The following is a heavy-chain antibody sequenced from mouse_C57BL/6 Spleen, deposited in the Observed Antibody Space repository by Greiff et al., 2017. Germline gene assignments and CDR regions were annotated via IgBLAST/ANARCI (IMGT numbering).Heavy chain of an antibody. CDR2: IDPDTGGT. J-gene: IGHJ4*01. CDR1: GYTFTDYE. Sequence: VQLQQSGAELVRPGASVTLSCKASGYTFTDYEMHWVKQTPVHGLEWIGAIDPDTGGTAYNQKFKGKAILTADKSSSTAYMELRSLTSEDSAVYYCTRGGKGDAMDDWGQGTSVTVSS. CDR3: TRGGKGDAMDD. V-gene: IGHV1-15*01.